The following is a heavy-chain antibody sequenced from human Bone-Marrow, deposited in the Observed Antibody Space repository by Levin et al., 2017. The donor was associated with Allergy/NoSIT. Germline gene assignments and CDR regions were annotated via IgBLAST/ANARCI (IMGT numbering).Heavy chain of an antibody. Sequence: SQTLSLTCAISGGSISTSNWWSWVRQPPGKGLEWIGEIYHSGSTNYNPSLKSRVTISVDKSKNQFSLKLSSVTAADTAVYYCARRDYYESSGYYRMWGQGTLVTVSS. CDR3: ARRDYYESSGYYRM. CDR2: IYHSGST. J-gene: IGHJ4*02. D-gene: IGHD3-22*01. V-gene: IGHV4-4*02. CDR1: GGSISTSNW.